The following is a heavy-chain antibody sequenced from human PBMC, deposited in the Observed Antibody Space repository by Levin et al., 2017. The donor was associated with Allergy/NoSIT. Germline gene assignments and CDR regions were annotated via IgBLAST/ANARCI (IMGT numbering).Heavy chain of an antibody. Sequence: QPSETLSLTCVVSGFTLRSCAMSWVRQAPGKGLEWVSSTSGSGQITYYADSVKGRFNISRDHSKNTLYLQINSLRAEDTALYYCARSLVANELALADPLEYWGQGTLVTVSS. J-gene: IGHJ4*02. CDR3: ARSLVANELALADPLEY. CDR2: TSGSGQIT. V-gene: IGHV3-23*01. D-gene: IGHD6-19*01. CDR1: GFTLRSCA.